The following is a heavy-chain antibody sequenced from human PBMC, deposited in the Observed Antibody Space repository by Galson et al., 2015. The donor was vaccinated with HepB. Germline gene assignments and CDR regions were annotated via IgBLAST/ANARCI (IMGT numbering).Heavy chain of an antibody. CDR2: IKSKTDGGTT. CDR3: TTVLSGWYSDYHFDY. CDR1: GFTFSNAW. J-gene: IGHJ4*02. Sequence: SLRLSCAASGFTFSNAWMSWVRQAPGKGLEWVGRIKSKTDGGTTDYAAPVKGRFTISRDDSKSTLYLQMNSLKTGDTAVYYCTTVLSGWYSDYHFDYWGQGTLVTVSS. D-gene: IGHD6-19*01. V-gene: IGHV3-15*01.